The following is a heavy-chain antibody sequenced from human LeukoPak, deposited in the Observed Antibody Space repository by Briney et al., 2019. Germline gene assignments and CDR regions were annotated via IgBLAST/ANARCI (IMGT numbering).Heavy chain of an antibody. V-gene: IGHV1-69*04. D-gene: IGHD3-22*01. Sequence: RASVKVSCKASGGTFSSYAISWVRQAPGQGLEWMGRIIPILGIANYAQKFQGRVTITADKSTSTAYMELSSLRSEDTAVYYCATLDSSGYYFRAKNNNAFEIWGQGTMVTVSS. J-gene: IGHJ3*02. CDR3: ATLDSSGYYFRAKNNNAFEI. CDR1: GGTFSSYA. CDR2: IIPILGIA.